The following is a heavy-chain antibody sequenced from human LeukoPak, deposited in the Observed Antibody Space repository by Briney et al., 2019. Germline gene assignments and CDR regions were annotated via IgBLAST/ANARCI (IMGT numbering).Heavy chain of an antibody. Sequence: ASVKVSCKVSGYTVTELSMHWVRQSPGKGLEWMGGFHPEDGETIYAQKLQGRVTMTTDTSTSTAYMELRSLRSDDTAVYYCARCHSYIPSGDWFDPWGQGTLVTVSS. CDR1: GYTVTELS. CDR3: ARCHSYIPSGDWFDP. V-gene: IGHV1-24*01. D-gene: IGHD2-21*01. CDR2: FHPEDGET. J-gene: IGHJ5*02.